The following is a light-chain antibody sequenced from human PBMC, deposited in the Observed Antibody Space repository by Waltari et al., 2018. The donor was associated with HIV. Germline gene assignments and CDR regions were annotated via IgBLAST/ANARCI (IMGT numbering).Light chain of an antibody. CDR1: SSNVGRNA. Sequence: QSALTQPPSASGTPGQRVTISCSGSSSNVGRNAVYWYQKFPGSAPQLVIYRDNQRPPGVFDRFSGSKSGAAASLAISGLRSEEEADFYCSTWDDSLKDVLFGGGTKLTVL. J-gene: IGLJ2*01. CDR2: RDN. CDR3: STWDDSLKDVL. V-gene: IGLV1-47*01.